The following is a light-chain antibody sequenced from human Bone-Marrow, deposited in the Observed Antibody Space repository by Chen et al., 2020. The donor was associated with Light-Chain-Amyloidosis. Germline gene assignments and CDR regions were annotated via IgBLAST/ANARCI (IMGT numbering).Light chain of an antibody. CDR2: DVS. Sequence: QSALTQPASVSGSPGQSITISCTGTSSDVGGYTYVSWYHQHPGKAPKLMIYDVSNRPSGVSNRFSGSKSGNTASLTISGLQAEDEADYYCSSYTSSSTPVFGGGTKLTVL. CDR1: SSDVGGYTY. V-gene: IGLV2-14*01. J-gene: IGLJ2*01. CDR3: SSYTSSSTPV.